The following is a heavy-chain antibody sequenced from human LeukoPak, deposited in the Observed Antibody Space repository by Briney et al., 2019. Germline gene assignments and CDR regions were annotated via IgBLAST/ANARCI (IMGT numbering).Heavy chain of an antibody. CDR2: IYYSGST. V-gene: IGHV4-31*11. J-gene: IGHJ5*02. CDR1: GDSISSDIW. CDR3: ARGPRFGSS. Sequence: PSETLSLTCAVSGDSISSDIWWNWVRQPPGKGLEWIGYIYYSGSTYYNPSLKSRVTISVDTSKNQFSLKLSSVTAADTAVYYCARGPRFGSSWGQGTLVTVSS. D-gene: IGHD3-10*01.